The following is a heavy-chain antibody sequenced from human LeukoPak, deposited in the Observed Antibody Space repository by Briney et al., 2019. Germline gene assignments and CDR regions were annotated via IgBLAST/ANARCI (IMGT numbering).Heavy chain of an antibody. CDR1: GYTFTGYY. J-gene: IGHJ4*02. D-gene: IGHD4-23*01. CDR3: ARRKGDYGGNPIDY. CDR2: INPNSGGT. V-gene: IGHV1-2*02. Sequence: ASVKVSCKASGYTFTGYYMHWVRQAPGQGLEWTGWINPNSGGTNYAQKFQGRVTMTRDTSISTAYMELSRLRSDDTAVYYCARRKGDYGGNPIDYWGQGTLVTVSS.